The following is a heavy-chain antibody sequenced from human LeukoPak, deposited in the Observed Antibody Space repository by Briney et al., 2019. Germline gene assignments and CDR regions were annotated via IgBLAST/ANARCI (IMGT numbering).Heavy chain of an antibody. CDR1: GLTFSNYG. CDR2: IQFDGGDI. V-gene: IGHV3-30*02. D-gene: IGHD1-1*01. CDR3: AEDQQLEPFHY. J-gene: IGHJ4*02. Sequence: PGGSLRLSCAASGLTFSNYGMHWVRQAPGKGLEWVAFIQFDGGDIFYTDSVKGRFTISRDNSKSTLFLQMNSLRTDDTAMYYCAEDQQLEPFHYWGRGTLVTVSS.